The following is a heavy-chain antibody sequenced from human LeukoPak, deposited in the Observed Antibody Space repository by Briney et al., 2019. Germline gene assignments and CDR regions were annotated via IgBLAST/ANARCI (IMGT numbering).Heavy chain of an antibody. D-gene: IGHD1-26*01. Sequence: PGGSRRLSCAASGFTFSSYSMNWVRQGPGKGLEWVSSISSSSSYIYYADSVKGRFTISRDNAKNSLYLQMNSLRAEDTAVYYCARDRGVWWFDYWGQGTLVTVSS. J-gene: IGHJ4*02. CDR1: GFTFSSYS. CDR2: ISSSSSYI. CDR3: ARDRGVWWFDY. V-gene: IGHV3-21*01.